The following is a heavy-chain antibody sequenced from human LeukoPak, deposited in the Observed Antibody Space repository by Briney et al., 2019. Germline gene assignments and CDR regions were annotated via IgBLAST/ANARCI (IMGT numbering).Heavy chain of an antibody. CDR3: ARGKTYDFWSGSFDY. Sequence: SVKVSCKASGGTFSSYAISWVRQAPGQGLEWMGRIIPIFGTANYARKFQGRVTITTDESTSTAYMELSSLRSEDTAVYYCARGKTYDFWSGSFDYWGQGTLVTVSS. D-gene: IGHD3-3*01. V-gene: IGHV1-69*05. CDR2: IIPIFGTA. J-gene: IGHJ4*02. CDR1: GGTFSSYA.